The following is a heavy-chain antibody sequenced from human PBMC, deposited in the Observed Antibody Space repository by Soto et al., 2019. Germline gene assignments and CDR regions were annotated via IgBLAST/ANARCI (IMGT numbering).Heavy chain of an antibody. J-gene: IGHJ4*02. V-gene: IGHV3-23*01. Sequence: HPGVSLRLSCAASGFTFSNYVMSWVRQAPGKGLEWVSSISGSGDNTYYADSVKGRFTISRDNSKNTLFLQMNSLRAEDTAVYYCAKLPLVLALSFDYWGQGTLVTVSS. CDR2: ISGSGDNT. CDR3: AKLPLVLALSFDY. CDR1: GFTFSNYV.